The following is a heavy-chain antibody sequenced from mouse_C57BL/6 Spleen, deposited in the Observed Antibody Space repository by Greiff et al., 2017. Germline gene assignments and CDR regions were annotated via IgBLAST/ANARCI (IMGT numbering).Heavy chain of an antibody. D-gene: IGHD2-1*01. J-gene: IGHJ1*03. V-gene: IGHV1-64*01. CDR3: ARGGLYGNYGYFDV. Sequence: VQLQQPGAELVKPGASVKLSCKASGYTFTSYWMHWVKQRPGQGLEWIGMIHPNSGSTNYNEKFKSKATLTVDKSSSTAYMQLRSLTSEDSAVYYCARGGLYGNYGYFDVWGTGTTVTVSS. CDR2: IHPNSGST. CDR1: GYTFTSYW.